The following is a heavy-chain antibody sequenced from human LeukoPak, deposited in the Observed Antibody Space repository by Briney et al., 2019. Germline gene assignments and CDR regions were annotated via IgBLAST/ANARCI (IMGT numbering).Heavy chain of an antibody. CDR2: INTDNGGT. V-gene: IGHV1-3*04. Sequence: GASVKVSCEASGYTFTSYAMHWVRQAPGQRLEWMGWINTDNGGTKYSQKFQGRVTITRDTSASTVYMELSSLRSDDTAVYYCARARYYYDSSGYYLDWFDPWGQGTLVTVSS. CDR1: GYTFTSYA. CDR3: ARARYYYDSSGYYLDWFDP. J-gene: IGHJ5*02. D-gene: IGHD3-22*01.